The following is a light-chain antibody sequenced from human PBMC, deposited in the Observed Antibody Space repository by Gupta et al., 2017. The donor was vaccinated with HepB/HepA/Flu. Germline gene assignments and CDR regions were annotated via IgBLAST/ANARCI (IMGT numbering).Light chain of an antibody. V-gene: IGLV3-1*01. CDR1: KLGDKY. Sequence: SYALTQPPSVSVSPGQTASITCSGDKLGDKYACWYQQKPGQSPVLVIYKDSKRTSGITERFTGSNSGNTATLTISGTQARDEDYYYCQAGYSSTVVFGGGTKLTVL. CDR2: KDS. CDR3: QAGYSSTVV. J-gene: IGLJ2*01.